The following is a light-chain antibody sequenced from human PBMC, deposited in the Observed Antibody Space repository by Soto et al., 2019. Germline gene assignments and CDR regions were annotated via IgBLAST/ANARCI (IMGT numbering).Light chain of an antibody. CDR1: QSVSSN. Sequence: EIVMTQSPATLSVSPGERATLSCRASQSVSSNLAWYQQKPGQAPRLLIYGASTRATGIPARFSGSGSGTEFTPTISSLQSEDFAFYYCQQYNNWPLLTFGGGTKVEIK. CDR2: GAS. CDR3: QQYNNWPLLT. V-gene: IGKV3-15*01. J-gene: IGKJ4*01.